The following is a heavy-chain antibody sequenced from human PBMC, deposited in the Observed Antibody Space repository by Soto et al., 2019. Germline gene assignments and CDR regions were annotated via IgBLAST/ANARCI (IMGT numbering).Heavy chain of an antibody. V-gene: IGHV4-30-4*01. CDR2: IYYSGST. Sequence: QVQLQESGPGLVKPSQTLSLTCTVSGGSISSGDYYWSWIRQPPGKCLEWIGYIYYSGSTYYNPSLKSRVTISVDTSKNQFSLKLSSVTAADTAVYYCARAGEHYYDSSGYYDYWGQGTLVTVSS. CDR1: GGSISSGDYY. D-gene: IGHD3-22*01. CDR3: ARAGEHYYDSSGYYDY. J-gene: IGHJ4*02.